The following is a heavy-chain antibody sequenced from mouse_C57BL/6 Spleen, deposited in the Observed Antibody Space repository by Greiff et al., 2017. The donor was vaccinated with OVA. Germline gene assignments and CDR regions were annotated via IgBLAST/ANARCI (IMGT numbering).Heavy chain of an antibody. CDR1: GYSITSGYY. J-gene: IGHJ3*01. V-gene: IGHV3-6*01. Sequence: ESGPGLVKPSQSLSLTCSVTGYSITSGYYWNWIRQFPGNKLEWMGYISYDGSNNYNPSLKNRISITRDTSKNQFFLKLNSVTTEDTATDYCAREDYGSPFAYWGQGTLVTVSA. CDR2: ISYDGSN. CDR3: AREDYGSPFAY. D-gene: IGHD1-1*01.